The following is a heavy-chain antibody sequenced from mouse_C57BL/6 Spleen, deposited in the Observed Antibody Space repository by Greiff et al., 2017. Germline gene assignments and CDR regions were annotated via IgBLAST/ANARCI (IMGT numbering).Heavy chain of an antibody. CDR2: IDPEDGET. V-gene: IGHV14-2*01. CDR3: ANYGNYLSYAMDY. Sequence: VHVKQSGAELVKPGASVKLSCTASGFNIKDYYMHWVKQRTEQGLEWIGRIDPEDGETKYAPKFQGKATITADTSSNTAYLQLSSLTSEDTAVYYCANYGNYLSYAMDYWGQGTSVTVSS. J-gene: IGHJ4*01. D-gene: IGHD2-1*01. CDR1: GFNIKDYY.